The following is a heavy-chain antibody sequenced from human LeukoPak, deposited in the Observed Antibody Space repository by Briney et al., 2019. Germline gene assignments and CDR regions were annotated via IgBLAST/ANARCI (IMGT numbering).Heavy chain of an antibody. J-gene: IGHJ5*02. V-gene: IGHV4-39*07. CDR1: GGSISSTSYN. Sequence: SETLSLTCTVSGGSISSTSYNWGWIRQPPGKGLEWIGSISYSGSTYYNPSLKSRVTISVDTSKNQFSLKLSSVTAADTAVYYCARSYCSSTSCRLKTNWFDPWGQGTLVTVSS. CDR3: ARSYCSSTSCRLKTNWFDP. D-gene: IGHD2-2*01. CDR2: ISYSGST.